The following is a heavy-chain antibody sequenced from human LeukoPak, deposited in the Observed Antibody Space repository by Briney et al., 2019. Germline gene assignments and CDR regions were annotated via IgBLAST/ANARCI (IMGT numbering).Heavy chain of an antibody. V-gene: IGHV1-2*02. D-gene: IGHD5-12*01. Sequence: ASVEVSCKASGYSFTGYYLHWVRQAPGQGLEWMGWINPDNGATNYAQKFLGRVTMTRDTSINTAYMELRRLKFDDTAVYYCVRDCVGLCYDYQWFNPWGQGTLVTVSS. CDR3: VRDCVGLCYDYQWFNP. CDR1: GYSFTGYY. J-gene: IGHJ5*02. CDR2: INPDNGAT.